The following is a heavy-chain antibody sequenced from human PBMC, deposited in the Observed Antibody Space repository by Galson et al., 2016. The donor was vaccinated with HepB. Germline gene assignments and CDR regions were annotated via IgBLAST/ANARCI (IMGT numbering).Heavy chain of an antibody. CDR3: ARSVWRWRGMDV. D-gene: IGHD2-21*01. J-gene: IGHJ6*02. CDR2: IDSSGSYI. V-gene: IGHV3-21*01. CDR1: GFTFSSYS. Sequence: SLRLSCAASGFTFSSYSMNWVRQAPGKGLERVSSIDSSGSYIYYADSVKGRFTISRDNSKNMLYLQMNSLRAEDTAVYYCARSVWRWRGMDVWGQGTTVTVSS.